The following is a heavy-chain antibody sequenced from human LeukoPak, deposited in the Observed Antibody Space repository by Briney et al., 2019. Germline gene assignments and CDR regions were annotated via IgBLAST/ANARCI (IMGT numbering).Heavy chain of an antibody. J-gene: IGHJ4*02. CDR1: GGSISSYY. D-gene: IGHD6-19*01. CDR3: ARHEPYSSGWFYDY. V-gene: IGHV4-59*08. Sequence: SETLSLTCTVSGGSISSYYWSWIRQPPGKGLEWIGYIYYSGSTNYNPSLKSRVTISVDTSKNQFSLKLSSVTAADTAVYYCARHEPYSSGWFYDYWGQGTLVTVSS. CDR2: IYYSGST.